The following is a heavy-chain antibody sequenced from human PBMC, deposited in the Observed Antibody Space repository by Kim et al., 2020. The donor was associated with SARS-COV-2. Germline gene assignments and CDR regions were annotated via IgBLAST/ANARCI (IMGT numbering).Heavy chain of an antibody. CDR1: GFTFNSFA. CDR3: AKEGGAELYYFDS. V-gene: IGHV3-23*01. D-gene: IGHD1-26*01. Sequence: GGSLRLSCAASGFTFNSFAMNWVRQAPGKGLEWVSGISDSGSNTYYSYSVTGRFTISRDNSKGILYLQMNSLRAGDTAVYYCAKEGGAELYYFDSWGQGT. CDR2: ISDSGSNT. J-gene: IGHJ4*02.